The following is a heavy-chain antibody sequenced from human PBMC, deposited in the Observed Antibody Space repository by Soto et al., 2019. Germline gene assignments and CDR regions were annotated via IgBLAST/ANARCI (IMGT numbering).Heavy chain of an antibody. CDR2: IKSRSDGGTT. CDR1: GITFSKAW. CDR3: TTNFYSDQGMDV. V-gene: IGHV3-15*01. D-gene: IGHD4-17*01. J-gene: IGHJ6*02. Sequence: EVQLVESGGGLVKPGGSLRLSCAASGITFSKAWMNWVRQSPGKGLEWVGRIKSRSDGGTTDYAATVKGKFTISRDDPKDTRWLQMNSLKPEATAVYYCTTNFYSDQGMDVWGQGTTVTVSS.